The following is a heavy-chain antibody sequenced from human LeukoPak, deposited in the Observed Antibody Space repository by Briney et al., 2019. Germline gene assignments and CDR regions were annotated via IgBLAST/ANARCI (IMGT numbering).Heavy chain of an antibody. CDR2: INPNTGAT. CDR3: ARADGSGWYQIIDY. J-gene: IGHJ4*02. V-gene: IGHV1-2*06. CDR1: GYRFSVYY. Sequence: ASVKVSCKASGYRFSVYYMEWVRQAPGQGLEWMGRINPNTGATNYAQSFQGRVTMTRDTSISTAYMELSRLRSDDTAVYYCARADGSGWYQIIDYWGQGTLVTVSS. D-gene: IGHD6-19*01.